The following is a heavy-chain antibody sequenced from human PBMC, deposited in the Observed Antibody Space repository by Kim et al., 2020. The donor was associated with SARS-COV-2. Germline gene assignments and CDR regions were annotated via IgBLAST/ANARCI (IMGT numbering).Heavy chain of an antibody. Sequence: SVKVSCKASGGTFSSYAISWVRQAPGQGLEWMGGIIPIFGTANYAQKFQGRVTITADESTSTAYMELSSLRSEDTAVYYCARGKTVATTDYYYYGMDVWGQGTTVTVSS. CDR1: GGTFSSYA. CDR2: IIPIFGTA. J-gene: IGHJ6*02. D-gene: IGHD4-17*01. CDR3: ARGKTVATTDYYYYGMDV. V-gene: IGHV1-69*13.